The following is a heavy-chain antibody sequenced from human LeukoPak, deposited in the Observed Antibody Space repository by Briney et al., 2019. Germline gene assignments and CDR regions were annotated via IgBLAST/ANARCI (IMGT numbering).Heavy chain of an antibody. J-gene: IGHJ4*02. Sequence: GGSLRLSCAASGFTFSSYGMHWVRQAPGKGLEWVAVIWYDGSNKYYADSVKGRFTISRDNSKNTLYLQMNSLRAEDTAVYYCARGGTVTKYVYFDYWGQGTLVTVSS. D-gene: IGHD4-17*01. CDR1: GFTFSSYG. V-gene: IGHV3-33*01. CDR3: ARGGTVTKYVYFDY. CDR2: IWYDGSNK.